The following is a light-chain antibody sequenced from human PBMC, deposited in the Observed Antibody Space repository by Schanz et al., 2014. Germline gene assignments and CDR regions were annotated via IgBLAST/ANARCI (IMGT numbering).Light chain of an antibody. CDR2: GAS. J-gene: IGKJ4*01. Sequence: EIVMTQSPATLSVSPGERATLSCRASESVSSNLAWYQQKPGQAPRLLIYGASTRATGIPARFSGSGSGTDFTLTISSLEPEDFAVYYCQQRSIWPLTFGGGTKVEIK. V-gene: IGKV3-15*01. CDR1: ESVSSN. CDR3: QQRSIWPLT.